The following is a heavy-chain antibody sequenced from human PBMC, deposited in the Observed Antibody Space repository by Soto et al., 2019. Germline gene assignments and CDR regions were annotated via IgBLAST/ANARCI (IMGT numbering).Heavy chain of an antibody. J-gene: IGHJ4*02. CDR1: GLTFDTYA. D-gene: IGHD2-8*01. CDR2: ISRSGGST. V-gene: IGHV3-23*01. CDR3: TKGALGYCNNGVCYQHSDY. Sequence: EVQMLESGGGLVQPGGSLRLSCSVSGLTFDTYAMSWVRQAPGKGLEWVSTISRSGGSTHYADYVKGRFTISRDNSQDTLYLHTNSLRVEDTAIYYCTKGALGYCNNGVCYQHSDYWGQGTLVTVSS.